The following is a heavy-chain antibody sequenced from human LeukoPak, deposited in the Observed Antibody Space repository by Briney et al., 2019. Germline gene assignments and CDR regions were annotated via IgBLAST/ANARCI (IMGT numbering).Heavy chain of an antibody. V-gene: IGHV1-2*02. CDR1: GYSFTGYY. J-gene: IGHJ4*02. Sequence: ASVKVSCKASGYSFTGYYMHWVRQAPGQGLEWKGWINPNGGGTKYAQKFQGRATMTRDTSISTAYMELSGLRPDDTAVYYCARATATALDYWGQGALVTVSS. CDR2: INPNGGGT. D-gene: IGHD1-14*01. CDR3: ARATATALDY.